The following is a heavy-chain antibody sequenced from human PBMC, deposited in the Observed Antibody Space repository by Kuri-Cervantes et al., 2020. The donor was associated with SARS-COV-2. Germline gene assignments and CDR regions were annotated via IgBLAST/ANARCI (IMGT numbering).Heavy chain of an antibody. V-gene: IGHV1-2*04. J-gene: IGHJ6*02. CDR3: ATGWVRGLIQSYYYGMDV. Sequence: ASVKVSCKASGYTFSDYYMYWVRQATGQGVEWMGWSNPNSGGTNYAQKFQCWVTMNSDTSISKAYMELSRLRSDDTAVYYCATGWVRGLIQSYYYGMDVWGQGTTVTVSS. CDR1: GYTFSDYY. D-gene: IGHD3-10*01. CDR2: SNPNSGGT.